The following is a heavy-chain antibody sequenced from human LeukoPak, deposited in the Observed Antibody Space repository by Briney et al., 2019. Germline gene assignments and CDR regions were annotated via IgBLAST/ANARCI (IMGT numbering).Heavy chain of an antibody. CDR2: IYYSGST. J-gene: IGHJ5*02. V-gene: IGHV4-61*01. Sequence: PSETLSLTCTVSGGSVSSGSYYWSWIRQPPGKGLEWIGYIYYSGSTNYNPSLKSRVTISVDTSKNQFSLKLSSVTAADTAVYYCARDGGSGWRNWFDPWGQGTLVTVSS. D-gene: IGHD6-19*01. CDR3: ARDGGSGWRNWFDP. CDR1: GGSVSSGSYY.